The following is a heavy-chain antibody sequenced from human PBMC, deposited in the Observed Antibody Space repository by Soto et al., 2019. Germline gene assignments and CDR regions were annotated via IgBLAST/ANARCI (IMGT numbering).Heavy chain of an antibody. J-gene: IGHJ4*02. CDR2: ISYRGST. Sequence: SETLSLTCTVSGASISNSAYYWGWIRQPPGKGLEWIGTISYRGSTFYKPSLKSQVTISVDTIKNQFSLKLDSVTVADTAVYYCVTFDFSSTYYDHWGQ. V-gene: IGHV4-39*01. CDR3: VTFDFSSTYYDH. CDR1: GASISNSAYY. D-gene: IGHD6-13*01.